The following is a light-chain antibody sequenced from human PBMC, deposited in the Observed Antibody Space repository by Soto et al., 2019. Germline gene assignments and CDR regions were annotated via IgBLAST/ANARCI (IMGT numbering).Light chain of an antibody. V-gene: IGKV1-39*01. CDR2: AAS. CDR1: HSISSY. CDR3: QQSYSTLLT. J-gene: IGKJ4*01. Sequence: DIQMTQSPSSLSASVGDRVTITCRASHSISSYLNLYQQKPGKAPKLLIYAASSLQSGVPSRFSGSGSGTDFTLTISSLQPEDFATFYCQQSYSTLLTFGGGTKVEIK.